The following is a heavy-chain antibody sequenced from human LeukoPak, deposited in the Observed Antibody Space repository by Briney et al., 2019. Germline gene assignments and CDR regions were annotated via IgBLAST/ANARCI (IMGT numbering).Heavy chain of an antibody. D-gene: IGHD3-10*01. V-gene: IGHV1-2*02. CDR2: INPNSGGT. J-gene: IGHJ1*01. CDR1: GYTFTGYY. CDR3: ARDYYHVEYFQH. Sequence: ASVKVSCKASGYTFTGYYMHWVRQAPGQGLEWMGWINPNSGGTNYAQKFQGRVTMTRDTSISTAYMELSRLRSDDTAVYYCARDYYHVEYFQHWGQGTLVTVSS.